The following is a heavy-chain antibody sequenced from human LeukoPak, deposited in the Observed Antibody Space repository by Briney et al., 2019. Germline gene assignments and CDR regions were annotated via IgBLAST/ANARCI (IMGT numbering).Heavy chain of an antibody. D-gene: IGHD3-10*01. V-gene: IGHV4-59*10. J-gene: IGHJ5*02. Sequence: SETLSLTCAVYGGSFSGYYWSWIRQPAGKGLEWIGRVYSSGSIDYNPSLKSRLSISVDTSKIQFSLRLSSVTVADTAVYYCARTPLRGATFFTSYPNWFDTWGQGTLVTVSS. CDR3: ARTPLRGATFFTSYPNWFDT. CDR1: GGSFSGYY. CDR2: VYSSGSI.